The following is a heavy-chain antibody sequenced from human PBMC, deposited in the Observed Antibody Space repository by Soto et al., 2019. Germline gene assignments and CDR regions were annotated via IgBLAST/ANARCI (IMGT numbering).Heavy chain of an antibody. CDR3: ARDSPDVGRPGLDP. D-gene: IGHD1-26*01. V-gene: IGHV4-31*03. J-gene: IGHJ5*02. CDR1: GDSISSGNYY. Sequence: SETLSLTCTVSGDSISSGNYYWNWIRQHPGKGLEWIGYMYYSGSTYYNPSLKSRIIISRDTSKNQFSLSLSTVTAAATAVYFCARDSPDVGRPGLDPWGPGILVTVSS. CDR2: MYYSGST.